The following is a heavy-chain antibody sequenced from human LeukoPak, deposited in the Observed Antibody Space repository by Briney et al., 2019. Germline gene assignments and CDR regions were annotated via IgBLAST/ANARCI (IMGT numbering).Heavy chain of an antibody. V-gene: IGHV3-11*01. Sequence: NPGGSLRLSCAASGFIVSHNYMTWVRQAPGKGLERVSYISHRVSDVQYADSVKGRFTISRDNARNSLYLQMNGLRAEDTAVYYCAKDILAAGLFFDYWGLGTLVTVSS. CDR3: AKDILAAGLFFDY. CDR1: GFIVSHNY. D-gene: IGHD6-13*01. J-gene: IGHJ4*02. CDR2: ISHRVSDV.